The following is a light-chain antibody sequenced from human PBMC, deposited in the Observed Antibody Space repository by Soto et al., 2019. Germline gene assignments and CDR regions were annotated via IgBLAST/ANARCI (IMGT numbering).Light chain of an antibody. CDR1: SSDIGTYNY. J-gene: IGLJ1*01. CDR2: EVS. Sequence: QSVLTQPASVSGSPGQSITISCIGTSSDIGTYNYVSWYQQHPGKAPKLMLYEVSNRPSGVSNRFSGSKSGITASLTISGLQAEDEADYYCSSYTASTTPYVFGTGTKATVL. V-gene: IGLV2-14*01. CDR3: SSYTASTTPYV.